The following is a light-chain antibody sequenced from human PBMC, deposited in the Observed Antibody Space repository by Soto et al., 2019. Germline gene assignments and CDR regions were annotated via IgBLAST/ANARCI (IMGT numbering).Light chain of an antibody. Sequence: QLVLTQSPSASASLGASVKLTCTLSSGHSSYAIAWHQQQPEKGPRYLMKLSSDGSHSKGDVIPDRFSGSSSGAERYLTISSRQSEDEADYYCQTWDTGARVVFGGWNKLTVL. CDR2: LSSDGSH. J-gene: IGLJ2*01. V-gene: IGLV4-69*01. CDR1: SGHSSYA. CDR3: QTWDTGARVV.